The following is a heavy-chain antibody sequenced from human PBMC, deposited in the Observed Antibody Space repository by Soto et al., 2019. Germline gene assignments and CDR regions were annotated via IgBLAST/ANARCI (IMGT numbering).Heavy chain of an antibody. V-gene: IGHV4-39*01. CDR3: ARQRTSVVTKAYFDV. Sequence: PSETLSLTCTVTGDFISSRSYYWGWIRQPPGKGLEWIGSIYYSGSTYNNPSLRSRVSMSIDTSKDQFSLKLKSVTAADTALYFCARQRTSVVTKAYFDVWGPGSLVTVSS. CDR1: GDFISSRSYY. D-gene: IGHD2-21*02. J-gene: IGHJ4*02. CDR2: IYYSGST.